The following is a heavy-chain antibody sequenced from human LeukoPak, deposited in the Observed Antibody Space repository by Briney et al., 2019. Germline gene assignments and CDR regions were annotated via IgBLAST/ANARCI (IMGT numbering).Heavy chain of an antibody. V-gene: IGHV3-7*01. CDR1: GFAISNSW. D-gene: IGHD3-10*01. CDR2: IKQDGSEK. J-gene: IGHJ3*02. Sequence: GGSLRLSCVVSGFAISNSWMTWVRQAPGKGLEWVANIKQDGSEKHYVDSVRGRFTISRDNVKDSLYLQMNSLRVEGTAVYYCAREPGLGYAFDIWGQGTMVSVSS. CDR3: AREPGLGYAFDI.